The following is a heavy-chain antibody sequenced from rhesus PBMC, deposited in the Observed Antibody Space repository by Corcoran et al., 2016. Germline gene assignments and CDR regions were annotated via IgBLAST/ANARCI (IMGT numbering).Heavy chain of an antibody. V-gene: IGHV1-180*01. D-gene: IGHD3-34*01. CDR3: TRATGVTPCDY. CDR1: GYAFTTYY. CDR2: SSPENSNT. Sequence: QVQLVESGAEIKQPGASVKLSCKASGYAFTTYYMHWVRQAPGQGLEVIGRSSPENSNTADAHNGKGRVTLTTDTSTSTCYMELSSLRSDDTAVYVCTRATGVTPCDYWGQGVLVTVAS. J-gene: IGHJ4*01.